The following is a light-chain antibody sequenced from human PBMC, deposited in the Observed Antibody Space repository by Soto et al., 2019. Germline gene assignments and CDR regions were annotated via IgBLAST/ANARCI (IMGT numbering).Light chain of an antibody. CDR3: CAYAGYSTFV. V-gene: IGLV2-23*01. J-gene: IGLJ1*01. CDR2: EGS. CDR1: SSDIGTYNL. Sequence: QSVLIQPASVPGSPGQSITISCIGTSSDIGTYNLVSWYQHHPGKAPKLIIYEGSKRSSGYSNRFSGSQSGNTASLTISGLQAEDEADYYCCAYAGYSTFVFGTGTKVTVL.